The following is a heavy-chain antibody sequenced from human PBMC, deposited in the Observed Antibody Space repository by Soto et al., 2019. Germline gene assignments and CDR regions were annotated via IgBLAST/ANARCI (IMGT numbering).Heavy chain of an antibody. Sequence: PSETLSLTCAVSGGSIINNYWWSWVRQPPGKGLEWIGEIFHSGSTNYNPSLKSRVTISVDKSKNQFSLKLSSVTAADTAVYYCVRDYMVRGVMRWFDPWGQGTLVTVSS. CDR2: IFHSGST. V-gene: IGHV4-4*02. D-gene: IGHD3-10*01. J-gene: IGHJ5*02. CDR1: GGSIINNYW. CDR3: VRDYMVRGVMRWFDP.